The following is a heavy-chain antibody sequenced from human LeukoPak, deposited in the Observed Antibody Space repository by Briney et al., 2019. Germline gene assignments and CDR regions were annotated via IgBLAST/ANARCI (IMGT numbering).Heavy chain of an antibody. Sequence: GGSLRLSCAASGFTFSSYAMSCVRQAPGKGLEWVSAISGSGGSTYYADSVKGRFTISRDNSKNTLYLQMNSLRAEDTAVYYCAKQTYSGSYFASWDYWGQGTLVTVSS. D-gene: IGHD1-26*01. J-gene: IGHJ4*02. CDR2: ISGSGGST. V-gene: IGHV3-23*01. CDR1: GFTFSSYA. CDR3: AKQTYSGSYFASWDY.